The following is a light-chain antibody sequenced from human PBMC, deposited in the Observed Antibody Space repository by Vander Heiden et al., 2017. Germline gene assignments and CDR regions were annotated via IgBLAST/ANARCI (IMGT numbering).Light chain of an antibody. CDR2: GAS. CDR3: QQYCSSRWT. V-gene: IGKV3-20*01. Sequence: EIVLTQSPGTLSLSPGERATLSCSASQSVGSSYLAWYQQKPGQAPRLLIYGASSRATGIPDRFSGSGSGTDFTLTISRLEPEDFAVYYCQQYCSSRWTFGQGTKVEIK. CDR1: QSVGSSY. J-gene: IGKJ1*01.